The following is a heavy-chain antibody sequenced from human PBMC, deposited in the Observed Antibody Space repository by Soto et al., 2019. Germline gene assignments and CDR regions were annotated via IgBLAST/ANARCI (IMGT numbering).Heavy chain of an antibody. Sequence: QVQLVQSGAEVKGPGSSVKVSCKASGDTFNFYSINWVRQAPGLGLEWMGRVNPILSMSNFAQRFQGRVTMAADKSTSAAYMELSGLRSEDTAIYYCATSYGSGYRDFDYWGQGALVTVSS. CDR1: GDTFNFYS. CDR2: VNPILSMS. CDR3: ATSYGSGYRDFDY. V-gene: IGHV1-69*04. J-gene: IGHJ4*02. D-gene: IGHD3-10*01.